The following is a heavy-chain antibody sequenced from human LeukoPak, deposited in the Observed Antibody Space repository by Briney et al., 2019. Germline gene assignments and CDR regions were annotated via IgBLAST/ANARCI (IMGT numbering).Heavy chain of an antibody. V-gene: IGHV3-7*01. Sequence: PGGSLRLSCAASGFTFSNAWMSWVRQVPGKGLEWVANIKQDGSEKYYVDSVKGRFTISRDNAKNSLYLQMNSLRAEDTAVYYCARDEAAAQMNWGQGTLVTVSS. CDR1: GFTFSNAW. J-gene: IGHJ4*02. CDR2: IKQDGSEK. D-gene: IGHD6-13*01. CDR3: ARDEAAAQMN.